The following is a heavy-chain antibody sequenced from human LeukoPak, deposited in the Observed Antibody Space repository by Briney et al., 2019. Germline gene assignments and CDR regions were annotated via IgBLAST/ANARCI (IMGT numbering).Heavy chain of an antibody. D-gene: IGHD1-26*01. V-gene: IGHV3-9*01. CDR1: GFTFDDYA. CDR3: AKDVGIDSGSYFYY. Sequence: GRSLRLSCAASGFTFDDYAMHWVRQAPGKGLEWVSGISWNSGSIGYADSVKGRFTISRDNSKNTLYLQMNSLRAEDTAVYYCAKDVGIDSGSYFYYWGQGTLVTVSS. CDR2: ISWNSGSI. J-gene: IGHJ4*02.